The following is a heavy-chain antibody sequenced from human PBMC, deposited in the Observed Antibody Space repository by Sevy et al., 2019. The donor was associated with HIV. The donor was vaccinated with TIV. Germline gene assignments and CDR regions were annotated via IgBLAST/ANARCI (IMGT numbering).Heavy chain of an antibody. D-gene: IGHD3-22*01. CDR2: IKQDGSEK. CDR3: ARGGNVVV. J-gene: IGHJ4*02. CDR1: GFTFRTYW. V-gene: IGHV3-7*03. Sequence: GGSLRLSCVASGFTFRTYWMTWVRQAPGKGLEWVANIKQDGSEKYYVHSVKGRFTISRDNAKNSVYLQMDSLRDEDTAVYYCARGGNVVVWGQGTLVTVSS.